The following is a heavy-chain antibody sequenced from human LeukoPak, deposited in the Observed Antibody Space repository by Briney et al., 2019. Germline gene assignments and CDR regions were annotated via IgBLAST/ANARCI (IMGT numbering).Heavy chain of an antibody. CDR1: GFTFSYT. CDR2: ISFDGSNK. V-gene: IGHV3-30-3*01. CDR3: ATRINGDPGPFDY. Sequence: GGSLRLSCAASGFTFSYTIHWVRQPPGKGLEWVAVISFDGSNKYYADSVKGRFTISRDNSKNTLYLQMNSLRAEDTAVYYCATRINGDPGPFDYWGQGTLVPVSS. J-gene: IGHJ4*02. D-gene: IGHD4-17*01.